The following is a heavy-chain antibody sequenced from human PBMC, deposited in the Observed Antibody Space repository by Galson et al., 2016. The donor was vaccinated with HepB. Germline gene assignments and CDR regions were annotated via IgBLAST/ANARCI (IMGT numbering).Heavy chain of an antibody. Sequence: SCKASGYPFTSFTMHWVRQAPGQRPEWMGWINVHNGYTKYSQKFQGRVTITRDTSASIAYMELSSLRSDDTAVYYCARDRGSYYYFHYWGQGTLVTVSS. CDR1: GYPFTSFT. CDR2: INVHNGYT. V-gene: IGHV1-3*01. CDR3: ARDRGSYYYFHY. J-gene: IGHJ4*02. D-gene: IGHD1-26*01.